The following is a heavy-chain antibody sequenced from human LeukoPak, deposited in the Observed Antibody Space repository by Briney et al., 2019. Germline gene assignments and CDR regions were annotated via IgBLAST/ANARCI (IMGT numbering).Heavy chain of an antibody. J-gene: IGHJ5*02. CDR1: GFTFSSYE. CDR2: ISSSSDYI. Sequence: GGSLRLSCAASGFTFSSYEMNWVRQAPGKGLEWVSYISSSSDYIYHADSVKGRFTISRDNPKKSLYLQMNSLRTEDTAVYYCARGATTTRFGRFDPWGQGTLVIVSS. V-gene: IGHV3-21*05. CDR3: ARGATTTRFGRFDP. D-gene: IGHD4-17*01.